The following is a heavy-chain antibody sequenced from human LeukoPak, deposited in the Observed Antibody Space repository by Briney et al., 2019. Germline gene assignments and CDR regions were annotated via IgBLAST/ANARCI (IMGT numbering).Heavy chain of an antibody. CDR1: GFTVSSNY. CDR3: ARDSWVTAGSDY. Sequence: GGSLRLSCAASGFTVSSNYMSWVRQAPGKGLEWVSSISSSSSYIYYADSVKGRFTISRDNAKNSLYLQMNSLRAEDTAVYYCARDSWVTAGSDYWGPGTLVTVSS. J-gene: IGHJ4*02. CDR2: ISSSSSYI. D-gene: IGHD2-21*02. V-gene: IGHV3-21*04.